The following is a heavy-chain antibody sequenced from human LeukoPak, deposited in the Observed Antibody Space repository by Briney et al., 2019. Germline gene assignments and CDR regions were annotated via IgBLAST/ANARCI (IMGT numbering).Heavy chain of an antibody. V-gene: IGHV4-34*01. J-gene: IGHJ3*02. D-gene: IGHD1-7*01. CDR1: GGSFSGYY. CDR3: AIKLHKSAFDI. CDR2: INHSGST. Sequence: SETLSLTCAVYGGSFSGYYWSWIRQPPGKGLEWIGEINHSGSTNYNPSLKSRVTISVDTSKNQFSLKLSSVTAADTAVCYCAIKLHKSAFDIWGQGTMVTVSS.